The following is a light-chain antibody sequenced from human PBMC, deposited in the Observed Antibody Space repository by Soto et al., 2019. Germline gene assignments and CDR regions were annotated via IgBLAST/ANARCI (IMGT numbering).Light chain of an antibody. V-gene: IGKV3-20*01. CDR1: QSVTNNY. Sequence: EIVLTQSPGTLSLSPGERATLSCRASQSVTNNYLAWYQHKPGQAPRCLIYGAAIRSTGIPDRFSGSGSGTDFTLTISRLEPEYFAVYYCQHYGTSLTFGQGTKLEIK. CDR3: QHYGTSLT. J-gene: IGKJ2*01. CDR2: GAA.